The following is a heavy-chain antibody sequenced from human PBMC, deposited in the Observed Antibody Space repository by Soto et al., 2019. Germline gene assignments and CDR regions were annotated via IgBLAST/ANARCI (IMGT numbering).Heavy chain of an antibody. V-gene: IGHV1-8*01. CDR3: ARGIIVPAAIDYYYYMDV. CDR1: GYTFTSYD. CDR2: MNPNSGNT. D-gene: IGHD2-2*01. Sequence: QVQLVQSGAEVKKPGASVKVSCKASGYTFTSYDINWVRQATGQGLEWMGWMNPNSGNTGYAQKFQGRGTMTRNTSIRTAYMELSSLRSEDTAVYYCARGIIVPAAIDYYYYMDVWGKGTTVTVSS. J-gene: IGHJ6*03.